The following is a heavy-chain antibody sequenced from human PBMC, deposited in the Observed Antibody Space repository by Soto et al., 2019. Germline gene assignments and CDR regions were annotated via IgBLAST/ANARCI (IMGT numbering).Heavy chain of an antibody. J-gene: IGHJ4*02. V-gene: IGHV4-31*03. CDR1: GGSISSGGYY. Sequence: QAQLQESGPGLVKPSQTLSLTCTVSGGSISSGGYYWSWIRQHPGKGLEWIGYIYYSGSTYYNPSLKSRVTISVDTSKNQFSLKLSSVTAADTAVYYCARGIAYCGGDCYSVLDYWGQGTLVTVSS. CDR3: ARGIAYCGGDCYSVLDY. CDR2: IYYSGST. D-gene: IGHD2-21*02.